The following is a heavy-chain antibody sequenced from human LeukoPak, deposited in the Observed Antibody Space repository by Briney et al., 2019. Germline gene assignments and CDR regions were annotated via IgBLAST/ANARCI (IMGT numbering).Heavy chain of an antibody. CDR1: GGSISSGDYY. D-gene: IGHD3-22*01. CDR3: ARDYYDSSGSAFDI. Sequence: PSETLSLTCTVSGGSISSGDYYWSWVRQPPGKGLEWIGYIYYSGSTYYNPSLKSRVTISVDTSKNQFSLKLSSVTATDTAVYYCARDYYDSSGSAFDIWGQGTMVTVSS. J-gene: IGHJ3*02. V-gene: IGHV4-30-4*01. CDR2: IYYSGST.